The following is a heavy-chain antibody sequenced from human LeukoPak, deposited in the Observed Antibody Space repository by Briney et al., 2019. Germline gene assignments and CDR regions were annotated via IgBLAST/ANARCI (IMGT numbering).Heavy chain of an antibody. Sequence: ASVKVSCKASGYTFTSYAMNWVRQAPGQGLEWMGWINTNTGNPTYARGFTGRFVCSLDTSVSTAYLQISSLKAEDTAVYYCARGGSGSSWYNGDYWGQGTLVTVSS. CDR1: GYTFTSYA. CDR2: INTNTGNP. D-gene: IGHD6-13*01. J-gene: IGHJ4*02. CDR3: ARGGSGSSWYNGDY. V-gene: IGHV7-4-1*02.